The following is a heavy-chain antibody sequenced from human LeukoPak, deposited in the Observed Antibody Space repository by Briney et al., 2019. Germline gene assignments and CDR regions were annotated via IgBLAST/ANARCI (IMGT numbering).Heavy chain of an antibody. CDR2: INPNSGGT. CDR3: ARPRGWYLLYYFDY. CDR1: GYTFTGYY. V-gene: IGHV1-2*02. D-gene: IGHD6-19*01. J-gene: IGHJ4*02. Sequence: GASVKVSCKASGYTFTGYYMHWVRQAPGQGLEWMGWINPNSGGTNYAQKFQGRVTMTRDTSISTAYMELSRLRSDDTAVYYCARPRGWYLLYYFDYWGQGTLVTVSA.